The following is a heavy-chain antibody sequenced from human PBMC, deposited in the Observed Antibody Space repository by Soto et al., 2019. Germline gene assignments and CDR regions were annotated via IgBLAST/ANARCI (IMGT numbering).Heavy chain of an antibody. J-gene: IGHJ4*02. V-gene: IGHV3-30*03. Sequence: QVQLVESGGGVVQPGTSLRLSCVGSGFTFRSFVIHWVRQAPGKGLEWVALTSYDGSNTYYGDSVKGRFTISRDNSKNTVDPQMDSLRVEDTALYYCARWGTTGGSDFWGQGTLVSVSS. CDR3: ARWGTTGGSDF. CDR1: GFTFRSFV. D-gene: IGHD3-16*01. CDR2: TSYDGSNT.